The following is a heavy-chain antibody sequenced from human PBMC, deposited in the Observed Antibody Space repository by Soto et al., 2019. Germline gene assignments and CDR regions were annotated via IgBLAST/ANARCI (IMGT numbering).Heavy chain of an antibody. CDR1: GFTFSIFA. CDR3: AKEVSLGSTVDLGY. CDR2: ISGSGGST. Sequence: GSLRLSCAASGFTFSIFAMSWVRQSPGKGLEWVSTISGSGGSTYYADAVKGRFTISRDNSMGTLYLQMKSLRVEDTAIYYCAKEVSLGSTVDLGYWGQGALVTVSS. V-gene: IGHV3-23*01. J-gene: IGHJ4*02. D-gene: IGHD7-27*01.